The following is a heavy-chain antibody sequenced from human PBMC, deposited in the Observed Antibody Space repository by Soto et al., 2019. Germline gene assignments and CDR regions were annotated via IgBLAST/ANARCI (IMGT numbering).Heavy chain of an antibody. Sequence: ASVKGSWKACGYTFTGYGISWVRQARGQGLEWMGWISAYNGNTNYAQKLQGRVTMTTDTSTSTAYMELRSLRSDDTAVYYCARVSYSSGWYLSWGQGTLVTVSS. CDR3: ARVSYSSGWYLS. V-gene: IGHV1-18*01. CDR1: GYTFTGYG. D-gene: IGHD6-19*01. J-gene: IGHJ4*02. CDR2: ISAYNGNT.